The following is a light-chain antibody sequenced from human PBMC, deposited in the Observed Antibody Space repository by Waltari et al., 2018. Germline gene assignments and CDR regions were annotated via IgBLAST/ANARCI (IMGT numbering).Light chain of an antibody. Sequence: QSALTQPASVSGSPGQSITISCTGTSSDVGGHHYVAWYQLHPGKAPKHTIYEVTSRPSGVSNRFSGSKSGNTASLTISGLQAEDEADYYCSSYTSVSTYVIFGGGTKLTVL. V-gene: IGLV2-14*01. CDR1: SSDVGGHHY. J-gene: IGLJ2*01. CDR2: EVT. CDR3: SSYTSVSTYVI.